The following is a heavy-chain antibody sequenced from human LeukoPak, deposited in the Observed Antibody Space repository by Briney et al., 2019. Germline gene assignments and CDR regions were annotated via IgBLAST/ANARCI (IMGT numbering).Heavy chain of an antibody. CDR1: GGSISSYY. CDR2: IFYSGST. J-gene: IGHJ4*02. Sequence: SETLSLTCTVSGGSISSYYWSWIRQPPGKGPEWIGYIFYSGSTNYNPSLKSRVTISVDTSKNQFSLKLSSVTAADTAVYYCARHGSVSSGALVWGQGTLVTVSS. V-gene: IGHV4-59*08. CDR3: ARHGSVSSGALV. D-gene: IGHD3-22*01.